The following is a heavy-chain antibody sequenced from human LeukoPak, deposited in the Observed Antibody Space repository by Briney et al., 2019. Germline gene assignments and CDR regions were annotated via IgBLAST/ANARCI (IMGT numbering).Heavy chain of an antibody. V-gene: IGHV3-30*04. J-gene: IGHJ4*02. CDR2: ISYDGSNK. CDR3: AKEFYYGGYFDY. Sequence: GRSLRLSCAASGFTFSSYAMHWVRQAPGKGLEWVAVISYDGSNKYYADSVKGRFTISRDNSKNTLYLQMNSLRAEDTAVYYCAKEFYYGGYFDYWGQGTLVTVSS. CDR1: GFTFSSYA. D-gene: IGHD4-23*01.